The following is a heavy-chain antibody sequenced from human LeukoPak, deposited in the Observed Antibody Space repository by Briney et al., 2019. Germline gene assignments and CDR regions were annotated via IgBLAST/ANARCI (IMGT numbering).Heavy chain of an antibody. D-gene: IGHD3-3*01. J-gene: IGHJ5*02. CDR2: IIPILGIA. V-gene: IGHV1-69*04. CDR3: ARCEKDDFWSGYSGWFDP. Sequence: ASVKVSCKASGGTFSSYAISWVRQAPGQGLEWMGRIIPILGIANYAQKLQGRVTMTTDTSTSTAYMELRSLRSDDTAVYYCARCEKDDFWSGYSGWFDPWGQGTLVTVSS. CDR1: GGTFSSYA.